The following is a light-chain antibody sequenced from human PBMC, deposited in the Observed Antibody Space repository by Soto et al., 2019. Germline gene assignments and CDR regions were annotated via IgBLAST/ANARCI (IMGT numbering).Light chain of an antibody. J-gene: IGKJ1*01. CDR2: TAS. V-gene: IGKV1-39*01. CDR3: QQSYSYPWT. CDR1: QSINRY. Sequence: DFQMTQSPSSLSASVGDRVTITCRASQSINRYLNWYQQKPGKAPDLLIYTASSLQSWVPSRFRGSGSGTEFIHTISSLQPEDFAAYYCQQSYSYPWTLGEGTKVEIK.